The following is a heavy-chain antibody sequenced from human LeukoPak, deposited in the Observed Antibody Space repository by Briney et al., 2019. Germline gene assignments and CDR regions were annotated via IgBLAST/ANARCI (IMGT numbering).Heavy chain of an antibody. D-gene: IGHD1-26*01. CDR1: GFTVSSNF. CDR2: IYSDSTT. V-gene: IGHV3-53*01. J-gene: IGHJ4*02. CDR3: ARDRGSYGEGFFDH. Sequence: GGSLRLSCAASGFTVSSNFMSWVRQAPGKGLEWVSIIYSDSTTYYAGSVKGRFTISRDNSKNTLFLQMNSLRAEDTAVYYCARDRGSYGEGFFDHWGQGTLVTVSS.